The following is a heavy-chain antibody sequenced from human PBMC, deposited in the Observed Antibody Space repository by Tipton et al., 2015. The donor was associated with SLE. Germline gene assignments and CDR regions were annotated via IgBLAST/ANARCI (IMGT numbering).Heavy chain of an antibody. CDR3: VREDSGWL. Sequence: SLRLSCAASGFTFSHSWLHWVRQVPGKGLVWVSRINGGGSSTAYADSVKGRFTISRDNAKNTLYLQMNSLRAEDTAVYYCVREDSGWLWGQGTLLTVSS. CDR1: GFTFSHSW. D-gene: IGHD6-19*01. J-gene: IGHJ4*02. V-gene: IGHV3-74*01. CDR2: INGGGSST.